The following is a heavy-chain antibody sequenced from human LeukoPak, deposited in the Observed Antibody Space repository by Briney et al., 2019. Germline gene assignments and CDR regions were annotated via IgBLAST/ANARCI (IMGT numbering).Heavy chain of an antibody. V-gene: IGHV4-31*03. CDR3: ARQDSSSWYYFDY. J-gene: IGHJ4*02. CDR1: GGSISSGGYY. D-gene: IGHD6-13*01. Sequence: SQTLSLTCTVSGGSISSGGYYWSWIRQHPGEGLEWIGYIYYSGSTYYNPSLKSRVTISVDTSKNQFSLKLSSVTAADTAVYYCARQDSSSWYYFDYWGQGTLVTVSS. CDR2: IYYSGST.